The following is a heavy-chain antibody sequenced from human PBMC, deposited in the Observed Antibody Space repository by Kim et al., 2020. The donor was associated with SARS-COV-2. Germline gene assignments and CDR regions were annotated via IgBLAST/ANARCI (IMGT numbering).Heavy chain of an antibody. CDR3: ARMVYCSGGSCYGWFDP. CDR2: IDPSDSYT. Sequence: GESLKISCKGSGYSFTSYWISWVRQMPGKGLEWMGRIDPSDSYTNYSPSFQGHVTISADKSISTAYLQWSSLKASDTAMYYCARMVYCSGGSCYGWFDPWGQGTLVTVSS. CDR1: GYSFTSYW. D-gene: IGHD2-15*01. V-gene: IGHV5-10-1*01. J-gene: IGHJ5*02.